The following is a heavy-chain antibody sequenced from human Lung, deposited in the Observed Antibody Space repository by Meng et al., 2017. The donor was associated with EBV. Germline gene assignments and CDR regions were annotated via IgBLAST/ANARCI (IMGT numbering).Heavy chain of an antibody. CDR3: ARGNGWRFDY. Sequence: QVHLVQSGSELKKSGDSVKVSCQAAGYTFTSSSMNWVRHAPGQGIEWMGWININTGNPTYAQGFTGRFVFSLDTSVSTAYLQIDSLKADDTAVYYCARGNGWRFDYWGQGTLVTVSS. V-gene: IGHV7-4-1*01. CDR1: GYTFTSSS. J-gene: IGHJ4*02. D-gene: IGHD6-19*01. CDR2: ININTGNP.